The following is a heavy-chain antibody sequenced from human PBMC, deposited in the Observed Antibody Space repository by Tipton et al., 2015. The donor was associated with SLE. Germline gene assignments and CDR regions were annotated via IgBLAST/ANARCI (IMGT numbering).Heavy chain of an antibody. J-gene: IGHJ4*02. Sequence: TLSLTCVVSGFMFSSHGMHWVRQAPGKGLEWVAFIQYDGSKKYYGDSVKGRFTVSRDNSKNTLYLQMNSLRHEDRAMYYCVKGGERPDYWGQGTLVTVSS. CDR2: IQYDGSKK. CDR3: VKGGERPDY. CDR1: GFMFSSHG. D-gene: IGHD1-26*01. V-gene: IGHV3-30*02.